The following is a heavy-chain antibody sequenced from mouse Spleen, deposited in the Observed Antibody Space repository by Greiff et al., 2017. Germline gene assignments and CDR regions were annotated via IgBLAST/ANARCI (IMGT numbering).Heavy chain of an antibody. V-gene: IGHV1-53*01. D-gene: IGHD3-3*01. Sequence: QVQLQQPGTELVKPGASVKLSCKASGYTFTSYWMHWVKQRPGQGLEWIGNINPCNGGTNYNEKFKSKATLTVDKSSSTAYMQLSSLTSEDSAVYYYERKGAGRYAMDYWGQGTSVTVSA. CDR3: ERKGAGRYAMDY. CDR2: INPCNGGT. J-gene: IGHJ4*01. CDR1: GYTFTSYW.